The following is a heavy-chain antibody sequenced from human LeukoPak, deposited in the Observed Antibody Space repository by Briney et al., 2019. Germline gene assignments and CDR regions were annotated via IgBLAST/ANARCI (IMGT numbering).Heavy chain of an antibody. V-gene: IGHV4-34*01. CDR3: ARVRITMVRGAPGPDY. CDR2: INHSGST. J-gene: IGHJ4*02. D-gene: IGHD3-10*01. Sequence: KPSETLSLTCAVYGVSFSGYYWSWIRQPPGKGLEWIGEINHSGSTNYNPSLKCRGTISAATSKNQFSLKLSSVTAADTAVLYCARVRITMVRGAPGPDYWGQGTLVTVSS. CDR1: GVSFSGYY.